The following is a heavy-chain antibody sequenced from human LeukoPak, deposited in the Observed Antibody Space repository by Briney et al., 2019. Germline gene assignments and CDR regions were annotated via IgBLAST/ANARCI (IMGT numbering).Heavy chain of an antibody. J-gene: IGHJ4*02. CDR2: IIPIFGTA. D-gene: IGHD2-15*01. V-gene: IGHV1-69*06. Sequence: GASVKVSCKASGGTFSGYAISWVRQAPGQGLEWMGRIIPIFGTANYAQKFQGRVTITADKSTSTAYMELSSLRSEDTAVYYCARDWGYCSGGSCYSPFDYWGQGTLVTVSS. CDR1: GGTFSGYA. CDR3: ARDWGYCSGGSCYSPFDY.